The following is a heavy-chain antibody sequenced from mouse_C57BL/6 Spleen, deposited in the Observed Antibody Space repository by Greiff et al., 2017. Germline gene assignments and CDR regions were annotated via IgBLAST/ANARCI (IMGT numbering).Heavy chain of an antibody. Sequence: VQLQQSGPGLVKPSQSLSLTCSVTGYSITSGYYWNWIRQFPGNKLEWMGYISYDGSNNYNPSLKNRISITRDTSKNQFFLKLNSVTTEDTATYYCASPHYYGSKDWYFDVWGTGTTVTVSS. CDR1: GYSITSGYY. CDR3: ASPHYYGSKDWYFDV. CDR2: ISYDGSN. D-gene: IGHD1-1*01. V-gene: IGHV3-6*01. J-gene: IGHJ1*03.